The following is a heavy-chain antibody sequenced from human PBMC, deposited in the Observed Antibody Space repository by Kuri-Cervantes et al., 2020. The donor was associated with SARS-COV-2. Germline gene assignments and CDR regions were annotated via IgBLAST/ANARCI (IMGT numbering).Heavy chain of an antibody. Sequence: GESLKISCAASGFTFSSYAMHWVRQAPGKGLEWVAVISYDGSNKYYADSVKGRFTISRDNSKNTLYLQMNSLRAEDTAVYYCARGLDSSYLNAFDIWGQGTMVTVSS. V-gene: IGHV3-30-3*01. CDR2: ISYDGSNK. D-gene: IGHD6-6*01. J-gene: IGHJ3*02. CDR1: GFTFSSYA. CDR3: ARGLDSSYLNAFDI.